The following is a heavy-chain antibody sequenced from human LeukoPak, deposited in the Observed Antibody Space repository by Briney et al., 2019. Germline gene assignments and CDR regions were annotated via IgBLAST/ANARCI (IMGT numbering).Heavy chain of an antibody. J-gene: IGHJ4*02. CDR1: GFTFSSYW. CDR2: IKQDGSEK. D-gene: IGHD2-2*01. Sequence: GGSLRLSCAASGFTFSSYWMSWVRQAPGKGLEWVAHIKQDGSEKYYVDSVKGRFTISRDNAKNSLYLQMNSLRAEDTAVYYCARALPVVPAAIGHWGQGTLVTVSS. CDR3: ARALPVVPAAIGH. V-gene: IGHV3-7*01.